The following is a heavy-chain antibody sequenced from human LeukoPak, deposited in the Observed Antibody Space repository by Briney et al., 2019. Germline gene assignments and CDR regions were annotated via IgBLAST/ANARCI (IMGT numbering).Heavy chain of an antibody. CDR2: ISSSSSYI. CDR1: GFTFSSYS. D-gene: IGHD5-12*01. CDR3: ARSLESGYVGP. Sequence: RSGGSLRLSCAASGFTFSSYSMNWVRQAPGKGLEWVSSISSSSSYIYYADSVKGRFTISRDNAKNSLYLQMNSLRAEDTAVYYCARSLESGYVGPWGQGTLVTVSS. J-gene: IGHJ5*02. V-gene: IGHV3-21*01.